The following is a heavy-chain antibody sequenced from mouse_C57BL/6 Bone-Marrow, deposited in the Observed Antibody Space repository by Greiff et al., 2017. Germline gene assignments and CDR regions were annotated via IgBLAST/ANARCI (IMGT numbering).Heavy chain of an antibody. J-gene: IGHJ1*03. Sequence: VQLQQSGAELVKPGASVKLSCTASGYNFKDYYMHWVKQRTEQGLEWIGRIDPEDGETKYAPKFQGKATLTADTSSNTAYLQLSSLTSEDTAVYYCARGYGSSYWYFDVWGTGTTVTVSS. CDR2: IDPEDGET. CDR3: ARGYGSSYWYFDV. V-gene: IGHV14-2*01. D-gene: IGHD1-1*01. CDR1: GYNFKDYY.